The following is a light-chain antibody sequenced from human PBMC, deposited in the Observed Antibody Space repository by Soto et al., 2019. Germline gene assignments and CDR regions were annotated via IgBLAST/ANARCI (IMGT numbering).Light chain of an antibody. Sequence: QSVLTQPPSASGTPGQRVTISCSGSSSNIGSNTVNWYQQLPGTAPKLLIYSNNQRPSGVPDRFSGSKSGTSASLAISGLQSDDEADYYCAAWDDSLNGHWVFGGGTKVTVL. J-gene: IGLJ3*02. CDR1: SSNIGSNT. V-gene: IGLV1-44*01. CDR3: AAWDDSLNGHWV. CDR2: SNN.